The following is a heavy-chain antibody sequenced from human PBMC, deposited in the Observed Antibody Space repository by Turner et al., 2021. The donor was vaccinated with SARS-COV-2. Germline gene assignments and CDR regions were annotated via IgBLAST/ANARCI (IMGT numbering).Heavy chain of an antibody. CDR2: INPNSGVT. J-gene: IGHJ6*02. CDR3: AILEYYDILTGVDYGMDV. CDR1: GYTFTGYY. Sequence: VQLVQSGAEVKTPGASVKVYCKASGYTFTGYYMHWVRQAPGQGLELSGWINPNSGVTNYAQKFQGSVTMTRDTSISTAYMELSRLRSDDTAVYYCAILEYYDILTGVDYGMDVWGQGTTVTVSS. D-gene: IGHD3-9*01. V-gene: IGHV1-2*02.